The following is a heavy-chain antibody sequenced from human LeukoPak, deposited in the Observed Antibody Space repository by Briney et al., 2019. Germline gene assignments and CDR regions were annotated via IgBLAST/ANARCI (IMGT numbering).Heavy chain of an antibody. CDR2: INPSGGST. CDR3: ARGITMVRGVSTDFDY. D-gene: IGHD3-10*01. CDR1: GYTFTSYY. Sequence: ASVKVSCEASGYTFTSYYMHWVRQAPGQGLEWVGIINPSGGSTSYAQKFQGRVTMTRDMSTSTVYMELSSLRSEDTAVYYCARGITMVRGVSTDFDYWGQGPLATVSS. V-gene: IGHV1-46*01. J-gene: IGHJ4*02.